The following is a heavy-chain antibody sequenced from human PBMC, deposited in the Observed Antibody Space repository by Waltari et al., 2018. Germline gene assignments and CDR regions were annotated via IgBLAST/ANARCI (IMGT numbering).Heavy chain of an antibody. CDR1: GFTFGDYA. Sequence: EVQLVESGGGLVQPGRSLRLSCTTSGFTFGDYAMRWVRQAPGKGLEWVSFIRSKTYGGLTDYAASVKGRFTISRDDSKSIGYLQMNSLRTEDTAVYYCTRDPHPYCSSVSCPSDYWGQGTLVTVSS. V-gene: IGHV3-49*04. CDR3: TRDPHPYCSSVSCPSDY. CDR2: IRSKTYGGLT. D-gene: IGHD2-2*01. J-gene: IGHJ4*02.